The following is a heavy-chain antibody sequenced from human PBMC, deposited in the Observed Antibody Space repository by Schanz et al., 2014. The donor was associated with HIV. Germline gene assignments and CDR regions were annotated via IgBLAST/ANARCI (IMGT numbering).Heavy chain of an antibody. V-gene: IGHV3-48*01. CDR3: ARVKYCSGTSCPWSWYFDL. D-gene: IGHD2-2*01. CDR1: GFTFSTYG. J-gene: IGHJ2*01. Sequence: VQLVESGGGVVQPGRSLRLSCAASGFTFSTYGMHWVRQAPGKGLEWVSKISSSSSVRHYADSVKGRFTVSRDNAKNSLSLQMNSLRAGDTAVYYCARVKYCSGTSCPWSWYFDLRGRGTLVTVSS. CDR2: ISSSSSVR.